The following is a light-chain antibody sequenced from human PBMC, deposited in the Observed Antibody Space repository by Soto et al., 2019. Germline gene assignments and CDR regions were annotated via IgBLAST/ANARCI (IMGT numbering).Light chain of an antibody. CDR2: GAS. CDR3: QQYGNSPQNT. Sequence: EIVLTQSPGTLSLSPGERATLSCRASQSVTSSYLAWYQLKPGQAPRVLIYGASNRATGIPDRFSGSGSGTDFTLTISRLEPEDFAVYFCQQYGNSPQNTFGQGTKVDIK. CDR1: QSVTSSY. J-gene: IGKJ2*01. V-gene: IGKV3-20*01.